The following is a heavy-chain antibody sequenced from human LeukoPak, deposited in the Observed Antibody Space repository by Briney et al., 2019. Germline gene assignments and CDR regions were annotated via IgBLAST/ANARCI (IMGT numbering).Heavy chain of an antibody. CDR3: AKPSGSGVDY. Sequence: HPGGSLRLSCAASGFTFRTYGMYWVRQAPGKGLEWVAFIRSDGYHTYYTDSVKGRFIITRDNFKNTLYLQMNSLRLEDMAVYYCAKPSGSGVDYWGRGTRVTVSS. D-gene: IGHD1-26*01. CDR1: GFTFRTYG. J-gene: IGHJ4*02. V-gene: IGHV3-30*02. CDR2: IRSDGYHT.